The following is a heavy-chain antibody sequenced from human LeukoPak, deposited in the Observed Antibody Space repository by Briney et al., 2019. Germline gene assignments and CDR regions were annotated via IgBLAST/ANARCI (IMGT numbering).Heavy chain of an antibody. Sequence: SETLSLTCTVSGGSISGYYWSWIRQPPGKGLEWIGYIYYSGSTNYNPSLKSRVTISVDTSKNQFSLKLSSVTAADTAVYYCARGGMYYYGSGSYRYYYYYGMDVWGQGTTVTVSS. V-gene: IGHV4-59*08. J-gene: IGHJ6*02. D-gene: IGHD3-10*01. CDR1: GGSISGYY. CDR3: ARGGMYYYGSGSYRYYYYYGMDV. CDR2: IYYSGST.